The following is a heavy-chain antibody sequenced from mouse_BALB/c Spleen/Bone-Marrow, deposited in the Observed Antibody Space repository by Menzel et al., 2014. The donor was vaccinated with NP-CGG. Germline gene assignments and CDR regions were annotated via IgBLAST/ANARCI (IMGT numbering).Heavy chain of an antibody. D-gene: IGHD1-1*01. J-gene: IGHJ3*01. CDR3: VRDGSSSFAY. CDR1: GFTFNTNA. V-gene: IGHV10S3*01. Sequence: EVQLQQSGGGLVQPKGSLKLSCAASGFTFNTNAMNWVRQAPGKGLEWVARIRSKSNNYATYYADSVKDRFTISRDDSQTMLYLQMNNVKTEDTAMYYCVRDGSSSFAYWGQGTLVTVST. CDR2: IRSKSNNYAT.